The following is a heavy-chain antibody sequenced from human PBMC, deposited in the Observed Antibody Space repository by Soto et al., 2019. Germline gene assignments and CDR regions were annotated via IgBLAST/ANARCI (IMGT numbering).Heavy chain of an antibody. J-gene: IGHJ5*02. CDR2: MNPNSGNT. V-gene: IGHV1-8*01. CDR1: GYTFTSYD. CDR3: ARGDQNIVLMVYASNWFDP. Sequence: GSVTVSFKASGYTFTSYDINWVRQATGQGLEWMGWMNPNSGNTGYAQKFQGRVTMTRNTSISTAYMELSSLRSEDTAVYYCARGDQNIVLMVYASNWFDPWGQGTLVTVSS. D-gene: IGHD2-8*01.